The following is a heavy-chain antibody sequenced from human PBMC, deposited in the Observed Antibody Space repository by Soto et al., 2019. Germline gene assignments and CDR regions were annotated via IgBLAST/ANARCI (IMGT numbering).Heavy chain of an antibody. V-gene: IGHV4-31*03. J-gene: IGHJ3*02. CDR1: GGSISNGGYY. D-gene: IGHD2-2*02. CDR2: IYYSGST. CDR3: ASVVVPAAIGAFDI. Sequence: TLSLTCTVSGGSISNGGYYWSWIRQHPGKGLEWIGYIYYSGSTYYNPSLKSRVTISVDTSKNQFSLKLSSVTAADTAVYYCASVVVPAAIGAFDIWGQGTMVTVSS.